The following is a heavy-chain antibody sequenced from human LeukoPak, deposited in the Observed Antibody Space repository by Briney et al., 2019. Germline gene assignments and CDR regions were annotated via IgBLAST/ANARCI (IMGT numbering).Heavy chain of an antibody. CDR2: MNPNGGIT. CDR1: GYTFTSYD. J-gene: IGHJ4*02. CDR3: ARVISARPRSLNPRHYYFDY. V-gene: IGHV1-8*01. D-gene: IGHD6-6*01. Sequence: ASVKVSCKASGYTFTSYDINWVRQATGQGLEWMGWMNPNGGITGYAQKFQGRVTMTRNTSISTAYMELSSLRSEDTAVYYCARVISARPRSLNPRHYYFDYWGQGTLVTVSS.